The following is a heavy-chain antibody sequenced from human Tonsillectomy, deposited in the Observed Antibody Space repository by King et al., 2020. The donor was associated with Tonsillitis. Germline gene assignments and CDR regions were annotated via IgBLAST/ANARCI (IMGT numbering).Heavy chain of an antibody. V-gene: IGHV4-34*01. D-gene: IGHD5-24*01. Sequence: VQLQQWGAGLLKPSETLSLTCAVYGGSFSGYYWSWIRQPPGKGLEWIGEINHSGSTNYNPSLKSRVTISVDTSKNQFSLKLSSVTAADTAVYYCARDAYSSEDGYNHAYWGQGTLVTVSS. CDR3: ARDAYSSEDGYNHAY. J-gene: IGHJ4*02. CDR1: GGSFSGYY. CDR2: INHSGST.